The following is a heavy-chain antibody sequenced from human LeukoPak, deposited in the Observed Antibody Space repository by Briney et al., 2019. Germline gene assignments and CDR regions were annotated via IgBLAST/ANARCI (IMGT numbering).Heavy chain of an antibody. D-gene: IGHD1-26*01. Sequence: PVGSLRLSCAASGYTFDDYAMHWVRQVPGKGLEWVSLISGDGGSTYYADSAKGRFTISRDNSKNSLYLQMNSLRTEDTALYYCAKVGAMSIYFYFHYMDVWGKGTTVTVSS. J-gene: IGHJ6*03. CDR3: AKVGAMSIYFYFHYMDV. V-gene: IGHV3-43*02. CDR1: GYTFDDYA. CDR2: ISGDGGST.